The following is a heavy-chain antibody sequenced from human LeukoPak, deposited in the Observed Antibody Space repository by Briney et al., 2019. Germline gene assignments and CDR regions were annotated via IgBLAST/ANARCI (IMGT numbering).Heavy chain of an antibody. CDR3: AKNLPGPGHYDFWSGYPTASYGMDV. CDR2: ISGSGGST. D-gene: IGHD3-3*01. J-gene: IGHJ6*02. CDR1: GFTFSSYA. V-gene: IGHV3-23*01. Sequence: GGSLRLSCAASGFTFSSYAMSWVRQAPGKGLEWVSAISGSGGSTYYADSVKGRFTISRDNSKNTLYPQMNSLRAEDTAVYYCAKNLPGPGHYDFWSGYPTASYGMDVWGQGTTVTVSS.